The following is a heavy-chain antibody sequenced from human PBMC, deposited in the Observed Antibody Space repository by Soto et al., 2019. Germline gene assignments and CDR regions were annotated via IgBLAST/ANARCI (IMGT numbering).Heavy chain of an antibody. CDR3: AQRLAMMDAFDV. V-gene: IGHV2-5*02. CDR2: FFWGDDK. D-gene: IGHD3-16*01. Sequence: QITLKESGPTLVKPTQTLTLTCTFSGFSLTTSGRGVGWIRQPPGKALEWLALFFWGDDKRYSPSLKTRLTISKDTSKNQVVPTMTNMGPEDTATYYCAQRLAMMDAFDVWGQGTVVTVSS. J-gene: IGHJ3*01. CDR1: GFSLTTSGRG.